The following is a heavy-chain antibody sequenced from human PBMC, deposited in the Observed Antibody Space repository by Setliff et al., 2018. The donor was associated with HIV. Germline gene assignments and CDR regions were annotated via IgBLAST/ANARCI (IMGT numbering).Heavy chain of an antibody. J-gene: IGHJ5*02. D-gene: IGHD3-10*01. CDR2: VYSNGNT. V-gene: IGHV4-4*07. CDR1: GDSVGSYF. Sequence: PSETLSLTCSVSGDSVGSYFWAWIRQPAGKGLEWIGRVYSNGNTNYNPSLKSRVTMAVDTSKNQIFLSLTSATAADTGVYYCARDSGITMVRKVIGRAGLDAWGQGTRVTVSS. CDR3: ARDSGITMVRKVIGRAGLDA.